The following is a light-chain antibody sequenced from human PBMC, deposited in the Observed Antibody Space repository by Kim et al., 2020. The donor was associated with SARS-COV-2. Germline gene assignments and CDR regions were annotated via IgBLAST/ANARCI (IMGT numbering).Light chain of an antibody. J-gene: IGKJ4*01. V-gene: IGKV3-15*01. CDR1: RTVDSN. CDR3: KQDNNWPLT. Sequence: SPGAKATCPCRASRTVDSNLVWYQQNPGQAPRLLTSGASTWATGIPARLSAGGPGIEFPLAISSLQSEDFAVYYCKQDNNWPLTFGGGTTVDIK. CDR2: GAS.